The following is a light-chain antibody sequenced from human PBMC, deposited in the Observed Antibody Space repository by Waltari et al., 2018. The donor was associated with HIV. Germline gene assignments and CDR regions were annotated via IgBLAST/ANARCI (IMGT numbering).Light chain of an antibody. CDR1: SSDVGGYNH. Sequence: QSALTQPASVSGSPGQSITISCPGTSSDVGGYNHFSWYQQHPGTAPKLMIFGVSNRPSGVSNRFSGSKSGNTASLTISGLQAEDEADYYCSSYTRSSTLGVFGTGTKVTVL. CDR2: GVS. J-gene: IGLJ1*01. V-gene: IGLV2-14*03. CDR3: SSYTRSSTLGV.